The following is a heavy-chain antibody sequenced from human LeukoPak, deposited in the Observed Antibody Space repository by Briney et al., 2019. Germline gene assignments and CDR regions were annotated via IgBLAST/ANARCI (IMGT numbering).Heavy chain of an antibody. D-gene: IGHD5-12*01. CDR1: GGSISSYY. CDR3: ARAEGSRWLRYFDY. CDR2: ISTSGST. J-gene: IGHJ4*02. V-gene: IGHV4-4*07. Sequence: PSETLSLTCTVSGGSISSYYWSWIRQPAGKGLEWIGRISTSGSTNYNPSLKSRVTMSVDTSKNQFSLKLSSVTAADTAVYYCARAEGSRWLRYFDYWGQGTLVTVSS.